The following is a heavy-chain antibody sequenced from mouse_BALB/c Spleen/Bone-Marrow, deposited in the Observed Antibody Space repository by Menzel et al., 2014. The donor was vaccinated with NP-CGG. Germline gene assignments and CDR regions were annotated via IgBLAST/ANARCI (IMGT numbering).Heavy chain of an antibody. D-gene: IGHD1-1*01. Sequence: VQLKQSGAELVKPGASVKLSCTASGFNIKDIYMHWVKQRPEQGLEWIGRIDPANGNTKYDPKFQGKATITADTSSNTAYLQLSSLTSEDTAVYYCARGYGSSYGTGYFDVWGAGTTVTVSS. CDR3: ARGYGSSYGTGYFDV. J-gene: IGHJ1*01. CDR1: GFNIKDIY. CDR2: IDPANGNT. V-gene: IGHV14-3*02.